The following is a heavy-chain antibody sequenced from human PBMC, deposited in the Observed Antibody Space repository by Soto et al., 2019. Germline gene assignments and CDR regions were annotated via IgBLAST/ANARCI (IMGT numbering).Heavy chain of an antibody. Sequence: EVQMVESGGGLVKPGGSQRLSCKALKFAITSHVMTWVRQAPGKGLEWVSGISARGGSTFYADSVLGRFTISRDDTRKMMYLQMDSLRADDPAVYYCAKRPGDYYFYGLDAWGQGTTVAVSS. CDR1: KFAITSHV. CDR2: ISARGGST. D-gene: IGHD7-27*01. J-gene: IGHJ6*02. CDR3: AKRPGDYYFYGLDA. V-gene: IGHV3-23*04.